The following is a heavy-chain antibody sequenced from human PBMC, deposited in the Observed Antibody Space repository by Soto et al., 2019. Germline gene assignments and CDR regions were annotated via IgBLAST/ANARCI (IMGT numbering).Heavy chain of an antibody. CDR3: ATPGHYYDSSGSDY. CDR1: GYTFTSYD. D-gene: IGHD3-22*01. CDR2: MNPNSGNT. V-gene: IGHV1-8*01. Sequence: GASVKVSCKASGYTFTSYDINWVRQATGQGLEWMGWMNPNSGNTAYAQKFQGRVTMTRNTSISTAYMELSSLRSEDTAVYYCATPGHYYDSSGSDYWGQGTLVTVSS. J-gene: IGHJ4*02.